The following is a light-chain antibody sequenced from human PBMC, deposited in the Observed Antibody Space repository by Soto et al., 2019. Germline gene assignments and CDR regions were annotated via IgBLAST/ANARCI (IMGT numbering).Light chain of an antibody. V-gene: IGKV3-20*01. CDR1: QSVDSTY. CDR2: SAS. J-gene: IGKJ2*01. Sequence: VLTQSPDTLSLSPGERATLSCRASQSVDSTYLAWYQQKPGQAPTILIYSASTRATGTPDRFSGSGSEADFTLTISRLEPEDFAAYYCQLYGKSRGYTFGQGTKLQI. CDR3: QLYGKSRGYT.